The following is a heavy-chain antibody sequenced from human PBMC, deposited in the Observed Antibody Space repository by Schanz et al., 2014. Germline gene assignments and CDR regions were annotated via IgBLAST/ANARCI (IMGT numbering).Heavy chain of an antibody. Sequence: QVQLVQSGAEVKEPGASVKVSCKASAYTFTNHSLHWVRQAPGQGLEWMGRISPSSGGTNYAQNFQGRVTMTKDTSINTVYMELSTLTSDDTAVYYCARESVSRTRLFDPWGQGTLVTVSS. J-gene: IGHJ5*02. V-gene: IGHV1-2*06. CDR3: ARESVSRTRLFDP. D-gene: IGHD3-3*01. CDR1: AYTFTNHS. CDR2: ISPSSGGT.